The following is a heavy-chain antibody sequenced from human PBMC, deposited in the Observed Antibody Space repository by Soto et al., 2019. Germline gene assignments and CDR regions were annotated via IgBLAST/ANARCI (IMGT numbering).Heavy chain of an antibody. V-gene: IGHV3-9*01. J-gene: IGHJ4*02. CDR3: AKDTGPN. Sequence: GGSLRLSCAATGFTLDNYAMPWVRHAPGQGLEWVSGISWNRNTIAYAASVKGRVTISRDNAKNSLYLQMNSLRAEDTAFYYCAKDTGPNWGQGTLVTVSA. CDR1: GFTLDNYA. CDR2: ISWNRNTI.